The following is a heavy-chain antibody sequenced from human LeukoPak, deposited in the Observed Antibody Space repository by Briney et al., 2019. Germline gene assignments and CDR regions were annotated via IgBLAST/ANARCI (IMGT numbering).Heavy chain of an antibody. D-gene: IGHD3-10*01. CDR3: ARVQRYYGSGKPYYYYGMDV. Sequence: GGPVKVSCKASGYTFTSYGISWVRQAPGQGLEWMGWISAYNGNTNYAQKLQGRVTMTTDTSTSTAYMELRSLRSDDTAVYYCARVQRYYGSGKPYYYYGMDVWGQGTTVTVSS. CDR1: GYTFTSYG. J-gene: IGHJ6*02. CDR2: ISAYNGNT. V-gene: IGHV1-18*01.